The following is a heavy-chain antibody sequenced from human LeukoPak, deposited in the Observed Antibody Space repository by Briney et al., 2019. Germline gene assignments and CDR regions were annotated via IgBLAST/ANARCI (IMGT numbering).Heavy chain of an antibody. CDR1: GYSISSGYY. Sequence: SETLSLTCSVSGYSISSGYYWGRIRQPPGKGLEWIGSIYHSGSTYCNPSLKSRVSISVDTSKNQFSLRLSSVTAADTAVYYCARTLTPLRTGFDYWGQGTLVTVSS. V-gene: IGHV4-38-2*01. CDR2: IYHSGST. J-gene: IGHJ4*02. CDR3: ARTLTPLRTGFDY. D-gene: IGHD4-11*01.